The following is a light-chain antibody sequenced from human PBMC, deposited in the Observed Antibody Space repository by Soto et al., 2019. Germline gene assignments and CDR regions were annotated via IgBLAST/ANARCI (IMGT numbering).Light chain of an antibody. Sequence: IVLSQSXGTVSLSRGDXXXXXXXSSQSVSSSYVALSQQKXGDARMLLIYGSSXRATGITHRSSGSGSGTEFTLTISRMQAEDVAVYYCQQYGSSPMTFGQGTKVDIK. CDR3: QQYGSSPMT. J-gene: IGKJ1*01. CDR1: QSVSSSY. CDR2: GSS. V-gene: IGKV3-20*01.